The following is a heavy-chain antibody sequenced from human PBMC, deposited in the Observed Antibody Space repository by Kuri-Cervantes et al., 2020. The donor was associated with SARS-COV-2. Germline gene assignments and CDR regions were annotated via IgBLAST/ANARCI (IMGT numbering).Heavy chain of an antibody. J-gene: IGHJ6*02. Sequence: ETLSLTCAASGFTFSSYAMSWVRQAPGKGLEWVPAISGSGGSTYYADSVKGRFTISRDNSKNTLYLQMNSLRAEDTAVYYCAMTLPAAAPYYYYGMDVWGQGTTVTVSS. CDR3: AMTLPAAAPYYYYGMDV. V-gene: IGHV3-23*01. CDR2: ISGSGGST. D-gene: IGHD2-2*01. CDR1: GFTFSSYA.